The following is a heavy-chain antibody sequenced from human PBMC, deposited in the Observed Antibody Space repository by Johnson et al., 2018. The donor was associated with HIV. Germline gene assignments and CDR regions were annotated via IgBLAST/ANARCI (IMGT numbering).Heavy chain of an antibody. Sequence: QEQLVESGGGVVQPGGSLRLSCAASAFTFSSYGMHWVRQAPGKGLEWVAFIRYDGSNKYYADSVKGRFTISRDNSKNTLYLQMNSLRAEDTAVYYCAKDGAYSIPWSAFDIWGQGTMVTVSS. J-gene: IGHJ3*02. CDR1: AFTFSSYG. V-gene: IGHV3-30*02. CDR2: IRYDGSNK. D-gene: IGHD3-16*01. CDR3: AKDGAYSIPWSAFDI.